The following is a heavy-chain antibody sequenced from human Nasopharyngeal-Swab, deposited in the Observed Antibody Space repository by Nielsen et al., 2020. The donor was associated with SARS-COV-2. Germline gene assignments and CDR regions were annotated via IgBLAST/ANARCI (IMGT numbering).Heavy chain of an antibody. J-gene: IGHJ4*02. CDR3: AKGGSTSSGIKIDY. CDR2: ISYDGSNK. D-gene: IGHD2-2*01. Sequence: WIRQPPGKGLEWVAVISYDGSNKYYADSVKGRFTISRDNSKNTLYLQMNSLRAEDTAVYYCAKGGSTSSGIKIDYWGQGTLVTVSS. V-gene: IGHV3-30*18.